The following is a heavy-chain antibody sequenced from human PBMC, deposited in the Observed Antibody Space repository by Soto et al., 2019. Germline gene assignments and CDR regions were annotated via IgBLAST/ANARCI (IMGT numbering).Heavy chain of an antibody. CDR2: INTYNGNT. CDR1: GYTFANYG. CDR3: AKVQEKWSKFFDY. Sequence: QVQLVQSGAEVKKPGASVKVSCKVSGYTFANYGVSWVRQAPGQGLEWMGWINTYNGNTNYAQKLQGRVTMTTDTSTSTAYMELRSLRSDDTAVYYCAKVQEKWSKFFDYWGQGTLVTVSS. D-gene: IGHD2-15*01. V-gene: IGHV1-18*01. J-gene: IGHJ4*02.